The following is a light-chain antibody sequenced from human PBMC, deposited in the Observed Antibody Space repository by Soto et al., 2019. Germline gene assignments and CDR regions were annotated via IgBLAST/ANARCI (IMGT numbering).Light chain of an antibody. Sequence: QSALTQPASVSGSPGQSITISCTGTSSDVGVYDFVSWYQQQPAKAPKLLIYDVSYRPSGVSDRFSGSKSGNTASLTISGLQAEDEADYYCCSYTSSSTVLFGGGTKHTVL. CDR3: CSYTSSSTVL. J-gene: IGLJ2*01. CDR2: DVS. CDR1: SSDVGVYDF. V-gene: IGLV2-14*01.